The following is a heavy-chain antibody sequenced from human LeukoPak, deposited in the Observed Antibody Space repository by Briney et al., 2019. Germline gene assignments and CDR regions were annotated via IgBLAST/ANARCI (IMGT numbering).Heavy chain of an antibody. V-gene: IGHV1-69*04. CDR3: ARASSGWYTGEVELFDY. D-gene: IGHD6-19*01. J-gene: IGHJ4*02. CDR2: IIPILGTA. CDR1: GGTFSSYA. Sequence: ASVKVSCKASGGTFSSYAISWVRQAPGQGLEWMGRIIPILGTANYAQKFQGRVTITADKSTSTAYMELSSLRSEDTAVYYCARASSGWYTGEVELFDYWGQGTLVTVSS.